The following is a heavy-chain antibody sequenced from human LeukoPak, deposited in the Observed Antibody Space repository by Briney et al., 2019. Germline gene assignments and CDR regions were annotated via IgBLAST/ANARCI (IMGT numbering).Heavy chain of an antibody. CDR2: IYSDDST. CDR3: AKEKKYYYDSTGYPGYDY. V-gene: IGHV3-53*05. J-gene: IGHJ4*02. D-gene: IGHD3-22*01. Sequence: GGSLRLSCAASGFTVSSNYMSWVRQAPGKGLEWVSVIYSDDSTHYADSVKGRFTISRDNSKNTLYLQMNSLRAEDTAVYYCAKEKKYYYDSTGYPGYDYWGQGTLVTVSS. CDR1: GFTVSSNY.